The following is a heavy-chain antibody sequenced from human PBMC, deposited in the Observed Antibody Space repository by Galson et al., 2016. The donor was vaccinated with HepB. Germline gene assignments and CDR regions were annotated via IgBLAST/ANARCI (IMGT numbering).Heavy chain of an antibody. V-gene: IGHV3-66*02. J-gene: IGHJ4*02. D-gene: IGHD4-17*01. CDR2: IYSGGTT. CDR1: GFTVSSNY. Sequence: SLRLSCAASGFTVSSNYMTWVRRAPGKGLEYVSVIYSGGTTYYADSVKGRFTISRDNSKNTLFLQMNTLRAEDTAVYYCARGVYGDHGWFDYWGQGTLVPVSS. CDR3: ARGVYGDHGWFDY.